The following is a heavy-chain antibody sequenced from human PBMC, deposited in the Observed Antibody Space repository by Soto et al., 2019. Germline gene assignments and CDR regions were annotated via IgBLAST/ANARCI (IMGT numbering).Heavy chain of an antibody. CDR2: IIPIFGTA. CDR3: ARSPLNCSSTSCYTANWFDP. CDR1: GGTFSSYA. V-gene: IGHV1-69*06. J-gene: IGHJ5*02. D-gene: IGHD2-2*02. Sequence: GASVNVSCQASGGTFSSYAISWVRQAPGQGLEWMGGIIPIFGTANYAQKFQGRVTITADKSTSTAYMELSSLRFEDAAVYYCARSPLNCSSTSCYTANWFDPWGQGTLVTVSS.